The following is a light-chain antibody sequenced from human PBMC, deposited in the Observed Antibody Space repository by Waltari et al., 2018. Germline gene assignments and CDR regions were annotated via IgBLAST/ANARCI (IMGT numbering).Light chain of an antibody. Sequence: DIQMTQSPSSLSASVGDGVTITCQASQDIANYLNWYQKKPGKARKLLVYDASNLHSGVPSRFSGSGSGTHFTFTITGLQPEDIATYYCQQHDHLPFTFGPGTKVDIK. J-gene: IGKJ3*01. CDR1: QDIANY. CDR3: QQHDHLPFT. V-gene: IGKV1-33*01. CDR2: DAS.